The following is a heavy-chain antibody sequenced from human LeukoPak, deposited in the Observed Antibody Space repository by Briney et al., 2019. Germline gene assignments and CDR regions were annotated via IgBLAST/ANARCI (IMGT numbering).Heavy chain of an antibody. CDR1: GGSISSGSYY. V-gene: IGHV4-61*02. Sequence: NPSQTPSLTCTVSGGSISSGSYYWSWIRQPAGKGLEWIGRTYTSGSTNYNPSLKSRVTISVDTSKNQFSLKLSSVTAADTAVYYCARLYGSGSSLYFDYWGQGTLVTVSS. J-gene: IGHJ4*02. D-gene: IGHD3-10*01. CDR2: TYTSGST. CDR3: ARLYGSGSSLYFDY.